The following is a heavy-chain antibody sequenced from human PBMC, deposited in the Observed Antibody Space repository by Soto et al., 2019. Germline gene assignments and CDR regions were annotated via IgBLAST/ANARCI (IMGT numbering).Heavy chain of an antibody. CDR2: ISTYNGKT. Sequence: QVQLVQSGAEVKKPGASVKVSCKTSGYTFSTYPISWVRQAPGQGLEWVGGISTYNGKTNYGQKFQGRVTITTDTSASAAYMNLRNLRSDDTAVYYCASDRVEAALGTFDQWGQGTLVTVSS. V-gene: IGHV1-18*01. CDR3: ASDRVEAALGTFDQ. J-gene: IGHJ4*02. D-gene: IGHD6-13*01. CDR1: GYTFSTYP.